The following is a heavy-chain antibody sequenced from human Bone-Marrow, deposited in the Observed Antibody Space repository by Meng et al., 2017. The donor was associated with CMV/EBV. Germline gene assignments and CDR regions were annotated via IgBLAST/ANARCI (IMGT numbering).Heavy chain of an antibody. CDR2: VSYNGGT. Sequence: SETLSLTCTVSGGSISSYYWHWIRQPPGRGLEWIGYVSYNGGTNYNPSLKSRVTISGDTSKNQFSLKLTSVTAADTAFYYCAREYSSFDYWGQGTLVTGYS. CDR1: GGSISSYY. D-gene: IGHD5-18*01. V-gene: IGHV4-59*01. CDR3: AREYSSFDY. J-gene: IGHJ4*02.